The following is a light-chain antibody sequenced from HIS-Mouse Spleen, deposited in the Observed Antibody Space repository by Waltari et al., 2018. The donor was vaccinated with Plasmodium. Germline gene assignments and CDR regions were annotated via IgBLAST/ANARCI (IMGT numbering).Light chain of an antibody. CDR1: KLGDKY. V-gene: IGLV3-1*01. Sequence: SYELTQPPSVSVSPGQTASITCSGDKLGDKYACWYQQKPGQSPVLVIYQDSKLPSGIPERFSGSNDGNTATLTISGTQAMDEADYYCQAWDSSTVVFGGGTKLTVL. J-gene: IGLJ2*01. CDR2: QDS. CDR3: QAWDSSTVV.